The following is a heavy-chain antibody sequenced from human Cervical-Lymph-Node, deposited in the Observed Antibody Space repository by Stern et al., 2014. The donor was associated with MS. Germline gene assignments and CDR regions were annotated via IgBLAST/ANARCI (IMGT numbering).Heavy chain of an antibody. CDR1: GGNFSSYA. Sequence: VQLVQSGAEVTKPGSSVKVSCKASGGNFSSYAISWVRQAPGQGLEWMGGIIPIFCTASYAQEFRGRVTTTADEYTSAAYMEMSSLRSEDTAVYYCARIGDLQNWRPYFDYWGQGTLVTVSS. CDR3: ARIGDLQNWRPYFDY. J-gene: IGHJ4*02. D-gene: IGHD4-17*01. V-gene: IGHV1-69*01. CDR2: IIPIFCTA.